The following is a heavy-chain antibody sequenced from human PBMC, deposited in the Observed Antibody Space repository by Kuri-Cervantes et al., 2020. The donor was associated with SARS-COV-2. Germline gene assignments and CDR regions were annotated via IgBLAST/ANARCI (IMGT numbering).Heavy chain of an antibody. CDR3: GRVSWLQLWHRYSDS. V-gene: IGHV4-61*09. Sequence: SETLSLTCTVSGASITNSGYYWSWIRQPAGKGLEWIGHIYNSGSANFSPSLKSRVTISVDTSKNQFSLNLTSVTAADTAVYYCGRVSWLQLWHRYSDSWGQGTLVTVSS. D-gene: IGHD5-24*01. CDR1: GASITNSGYY. J-gene: IGHJ4*02. CDR2: IYNSGSA.